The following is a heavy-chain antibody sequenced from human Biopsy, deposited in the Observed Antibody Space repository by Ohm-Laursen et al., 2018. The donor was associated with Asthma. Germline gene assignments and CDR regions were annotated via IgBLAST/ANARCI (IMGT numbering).Heavy chain of an antibody. D-gene: IGHD5-24*01. CDR1: GGSISSGGYC. V-gene: IGHV4-30-2*01. CDR2: IYHSGST. J-gene: IGHJ4*02. Sequence: TLSLTCTVSGGSISSGGYCWSWIRQHPGKGLEWIGYIYHSGSTYYNPSLKSRVTISVDRSKNQFSLKLSSVTAADTAVYYCARVKDGYNFDYWGQGTLVTVSS. CDR3: ARVKDGYNFDY.